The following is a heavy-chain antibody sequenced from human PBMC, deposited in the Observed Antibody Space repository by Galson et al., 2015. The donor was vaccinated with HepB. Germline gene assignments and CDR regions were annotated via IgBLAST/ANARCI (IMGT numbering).Heavy chain of an antibody. J-gene: IGHJ4*02. D-gene: IGHD4-17*01. V-gene: IGHV3-33*01. Sequence: SLRLSCAASGFTFSSYGMHWVRQAPGKGLEWVAVIWYDGSNKYYADSVKGRFTISRDNSKNTLYLQMNSLRAEDTAVYYCVSGGYDYGDYEGGFDYWGQGTLVTVSS. CDR3: VSGGYDYGDYEGGFDY. CDR1: GFTFSSYG. CDR2: IWYDGSNK.